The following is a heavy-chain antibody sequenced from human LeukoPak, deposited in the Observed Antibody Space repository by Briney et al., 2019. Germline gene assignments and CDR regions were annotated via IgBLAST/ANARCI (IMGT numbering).Heavy chain of an antibody. CDR3: AKDPGGYSYGPQLDY. D-gene: IGHD5-18*01. J-gene: IGHJ4*02. V-gene: IGHV3-23*01. CDR1: GSTFSSYA. Sequence: GGSLRLSCAASGSTFSSYAMIWVRQAPGKGLDWVSSISDNGDDTYYADSVKGRFTISRDKSTNTLYLQMNSLRADDTAVYYCAKDPGGYSYGPQLDYWGQGTLVTVSS. CDR2: ISDNGDDT.